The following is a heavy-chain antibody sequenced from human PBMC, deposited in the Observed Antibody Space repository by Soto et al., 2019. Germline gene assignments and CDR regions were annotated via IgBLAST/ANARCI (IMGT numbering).Heavy chain of an antibody. D-gene: IGHD6-13*01. Sequence: QVQLVESGGGVVQPGRSLRLSCAASGFTFSSYGMHWVRQAPGKGLERVAVIWSDGSNKYYADSLKGRFTLSRDNSKKTLDLQMNSLSGEVTAVYYCAREGVSSIAAAGMVYCGQGTLLTVSS. CDR3: AREGVSSIAAAGMVY. CDR1: GFTFSSYG. J-gene: IGHJ4*02. CDR2: IWSDGSNK. V-gene: IGHV3-33*01.